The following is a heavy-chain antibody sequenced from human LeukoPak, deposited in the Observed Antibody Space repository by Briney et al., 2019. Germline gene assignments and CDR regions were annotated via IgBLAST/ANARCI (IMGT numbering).Heavy chain of an antibody. J-gene: IGHJ6*03. CDR1: GFTFSSYG. Sequence: GGTLRLSCAASGFTFSSYGMSWVRQAPGKGLEWVSSISSSSSYIYYADSVKGRFTISRDNAKNSLYLQMNSLRAEDTAVYYCARDSTTTFGIDYYYYMDVWGKGTTVTVSS. CDR3: ARDSTTTFGIDYYYYMDV. D-gene: IGHD3-16*01. CDR2: ISSSSSYI. V-gene: IGHV3-21*01.